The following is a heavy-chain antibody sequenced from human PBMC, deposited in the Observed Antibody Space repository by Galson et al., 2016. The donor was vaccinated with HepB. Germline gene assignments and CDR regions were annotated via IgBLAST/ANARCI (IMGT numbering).Heavy chain of an antibody. J-gene: IGHJ4*02. D-gene: IGHD3-3*01. CDR1: GDSVSSGNYH. V-gene: IGHV4-61*01. Sequence: ETLSLTCTVSGDSVSSGNYHWSWIRRPPGKGLEWIGQMSNGGGTNYNPSLNSRVTMSVDTSNNQFSLKLSDVSTADTAVYYCATYRVGEGGRGDWGQGTLVTVSS. CDR2: MSNGGGT. CDR3: ATYRVGEGGRGD.